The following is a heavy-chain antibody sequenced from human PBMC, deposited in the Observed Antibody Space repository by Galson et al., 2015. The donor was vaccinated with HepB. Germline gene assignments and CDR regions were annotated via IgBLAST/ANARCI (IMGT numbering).Heavy chain of an antibody. J-gene: IGHJ5*02. CDR2: INTNTGNP. D-gene: IGHD3-10*01. V-gene: IGHV7-4-1*02. CDR1: GYTFTSYA. Sequence: SVKVSCKASGYTFTSYAMNWVRQAPGQGLEWMGWINTNTGNPTYAQGFTGRFVFSLDTSVSTAYLQISSLKAEDTAVYYCARLGVFTLLPMVRGVIIQHHNWFDPWGQGTLVTVSS. CDR3: ARLGVFTLLPMVRGVIIQHHNWFDP.